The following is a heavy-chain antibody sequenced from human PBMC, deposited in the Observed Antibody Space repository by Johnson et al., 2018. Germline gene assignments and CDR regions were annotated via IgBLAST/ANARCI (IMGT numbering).Heavy chain of an antibody. CDR1: GFTFSGSA. CDR2: IRSKANSYAT. Sequence: VQLLESGGGLVQPGGSLKLSCAASGFTFSGSAMHWVRQASGKGLEWVGRIRSKANSYATAYAASVKGRFTISRDDSKNTAYLQMNSLKTEDTAVYYCTSVSSSSSVLTHYYYYGMDVWGQGTTVTVSS. D-gene: IGHD6-6*01. CDR3: TSVSSSSSVLTHYYYYGMDV. J-gene: IGHJ6*02. V-gene: IGHV3-73*01.